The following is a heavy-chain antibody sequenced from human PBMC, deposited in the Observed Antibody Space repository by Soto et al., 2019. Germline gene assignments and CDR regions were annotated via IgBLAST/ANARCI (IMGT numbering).Heavy chain of an antibody. CDR2: IIPIFGTA. V-gene: IGHV1-69*01. D-gene: IGHD3-3*01. J-gene: IGHJ6*02. CDR3: ARARYYDFWSAQPHYYYSYGMDV. Sequence: QVQLVQSGAEVKKPGSSVKVSCKASGGTFSSYAISWVRQAPGQGLEWMGGIIPIFGTANYAQKFQGRVTITADEAASTAYMELRSMRSEDTAVYYCARARYYDFWSAQPHYYYSYGMDVWGQGTTVTVSS. CDR1: GGTFSSYA.